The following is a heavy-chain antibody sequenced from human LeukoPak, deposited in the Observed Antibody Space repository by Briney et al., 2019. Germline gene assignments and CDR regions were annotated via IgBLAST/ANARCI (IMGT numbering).Heavy chain of an antibody. CDR3: AARRGSSWFFDY. Sequence: SETLSLTCTASCGSISSYYLSWVRQPPGKGLEWVGYIYYSGSTNYNPSLKSRVAISVDTSKNQFSLKLSSVTAADTAVYYCAARRGSSWFFDYWGQGTLVTVSS. D-gene: IGHD6-13*01. CDR2: IYYSGST. CDR1: CGSISSYY. V-gene: IGHV4-59*01. J-gene: IGHJ4*02.